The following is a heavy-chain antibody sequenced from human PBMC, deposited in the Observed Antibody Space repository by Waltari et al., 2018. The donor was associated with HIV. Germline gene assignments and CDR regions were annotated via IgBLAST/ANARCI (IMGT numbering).Heavy chain of an antibody. J-gene: IGHJ6*02. CDR3: ARMQRSYGSEQSRYFYFGIDV. CDR1: GFSVVSNY. Sequence: EVQLVESGGNLTQPGGSLILSCEASGFSVVSNYMSWVRQAPGKGLEWVSVLYSNGNTNYVDSMKGRFTIFRDNSKNTLYLQMNTLRAEDTAVYYCARMQRSYGSEQSRYFYFGIDVWGQGTSVIVSS. CDR2: LYSNGNT. D-gene: IGHD3-10*01. V-gene: IGHV3-53*01.